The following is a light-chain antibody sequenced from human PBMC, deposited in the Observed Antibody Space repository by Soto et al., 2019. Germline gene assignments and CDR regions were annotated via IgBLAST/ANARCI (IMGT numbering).Light chain of an antibody. V-gene: IGLV2-14*01. J-gene: IGLJ1*01. Sequence: QSVLTQPASVSGSPGQSITISCTGTSSDVGGYNYVSWYQQHPGKAPKLIIYEVSNRPSGVSNRFSGSKSGNTASLTISGLQAEDEADYYCSSYTSSSTRVFGTGTKVTLL. CDR3: SSYTSSSTRV. CDR2: EVS. CDR1: SSDVGGYNY.